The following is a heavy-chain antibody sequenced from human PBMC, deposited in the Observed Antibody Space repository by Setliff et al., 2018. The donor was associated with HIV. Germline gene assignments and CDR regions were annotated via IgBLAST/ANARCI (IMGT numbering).Heavy chain of an antibody. D-gene: IGHD6-6*01. CDR1: GYTFTSYY. CDR3: ARVEQLEYYFDY. V-gene: IGHV1-8*02. Sequence: ASVKVSCKASGYTFTSYYMHWVRQAPGQGLEWMGWMNPNSGDTDYAQKFQGRVTMTRNTSISTAYMELSSLRSEDTAVYYCARVEQLEYYFDYWGQGTLVTVSS. CDR2: MNPNSGDT. J-gene: IGHJ4*02.